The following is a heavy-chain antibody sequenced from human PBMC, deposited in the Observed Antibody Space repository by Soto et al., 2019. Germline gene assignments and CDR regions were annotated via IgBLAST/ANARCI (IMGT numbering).Heavy chain of an antibody. Sequence: QLQLQDSGPGLVKPSETLSLTCTVSGGSISSFHYFWGWIRQPPGKGLEWIGSLYYSGNTYNIPSVQIRVTVSVDTSKKQCTLTLRSVTAAVTAVYYCARGGGSTFNWFDPWGQGTLVTVSP. D-gene: IGHD2-15*01. V-gene: IGHV4-39*01. CDR1: GGSISSFHYF. CDR2: LYYSGNT. J-gene: IGHJ5*02. CDR3: ARGGGSTFNWFDP.